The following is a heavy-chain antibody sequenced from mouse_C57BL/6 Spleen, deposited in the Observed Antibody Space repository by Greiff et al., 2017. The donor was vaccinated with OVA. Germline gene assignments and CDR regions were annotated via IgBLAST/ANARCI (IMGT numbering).Heavy chain of an antibody. J-gene: IGHJ3*01. CDR1: GFSLTSYG. Sequence: QVQLQQSGPGLVAPSQSLSISCTVSGFSLTSYGVDWVRQPPGKGLEWLGVICGGGSTNYSSALMYSLSSNKDNSKRQVFLRMNSLQTDDTAMYYCAKHSMITGAYWGQGTLVTVSA. V-gene: IGHV2-9*01. CDR2: ICGGGST. CDR3: AKHSMITGAY. D-gene: IGHD2-4*01.